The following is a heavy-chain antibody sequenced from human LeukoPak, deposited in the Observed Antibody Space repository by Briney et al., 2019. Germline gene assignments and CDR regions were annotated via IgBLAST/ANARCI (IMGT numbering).Heavy chain of an antibody. D-gene: IGHD2-15*01. CDR2: IYPADSTA. CDR3: ARLDRYCSGGSCFPDAFDI. Sequence: GESLKISCKASGYSFTTYWIGWVRQMPGKGLEWMGIIYPADSTAHYSPSFQGQVTISVDKSINTAYLQWSRLKASDTAMYYCARLDRYCSGGSCFPDAFDIWGQGTMVTVSS. CDR1: GYSFTTYW. V-gene: IGHV5-51*01. J-gene: IGHJ3*02.